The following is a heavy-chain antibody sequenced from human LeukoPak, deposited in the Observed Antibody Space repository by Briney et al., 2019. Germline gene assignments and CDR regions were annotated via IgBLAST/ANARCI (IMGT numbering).Heavy chain of an antibody. J-gene: IGHJ4*02. CDR3: ARGSHFWSGYRTYYFDY. Sequence: SETLSLTCAVYGGSFSGYYWSWIRQPPGKGLEWIGEINHSGSTNYNPSPKSRVTISVDTSKNQFSLKLSSVTAADTAVYYCARGSHFWSGYRTYYFDYWGKGTLVTVSS. D-gene: IGHD3-3*02. CDR2: INHSGST. V-gene: IGHV4-34*01. CDR1: GGSFSGYY.